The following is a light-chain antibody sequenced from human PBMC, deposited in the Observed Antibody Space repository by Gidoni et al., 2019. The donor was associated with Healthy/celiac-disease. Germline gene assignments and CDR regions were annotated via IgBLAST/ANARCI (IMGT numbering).Light chain of an antibody. J-gene: IGKJ1*01. V-gene: IGKV1-39*01. Sequence: DIQMTQSPSSLSASVGDRVTITCRASQSISSYLNWYQQKPGKDPKLLIYSAYSLQSGVPSRFSGSGSGTDFTLTISRLQPEDFATYYCQQSYSTPRTFGQGTKVEIK. CDR1: QSISSY. CDR2: SAY. CDR3: QQSYSTPRT.